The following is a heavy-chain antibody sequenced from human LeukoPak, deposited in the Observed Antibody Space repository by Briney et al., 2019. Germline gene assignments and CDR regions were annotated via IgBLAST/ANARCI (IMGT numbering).Heavy chain of an antibody. V-gene: IGHV3-33*01. J-gene: IGHJ5*02. CDR2: IWYDGSNK. Sequence: PGGSLRLSCAASGFTFSSYGMHWVRQAPGKGLEWVAVIWYDGSNKYYADSVKGRFTISRDNSKNTLYLQMNSLRAEDTAVYYCARDNGPGWFDPWGQGTLVTVSS. CDR3: ARDNGPGWFDP. D-gene: IGHD2-8*01. CDR1: GFTFSSYG.